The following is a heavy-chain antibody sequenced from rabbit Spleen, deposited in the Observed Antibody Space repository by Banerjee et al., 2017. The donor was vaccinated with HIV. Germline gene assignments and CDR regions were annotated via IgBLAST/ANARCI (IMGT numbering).Heavy chain of an antibody. Sequence: QALEEDGGEGVMPAGGFMLLCTAAGVFFISTGYMCWVRQAPGKGLEWIVCIDAGISGFPYSATWANGQITCSKHPYTPVTLQMTSLTAADPYTYFCARNYMNDFDPWGQGTLVTVS. V-gene: IGHV1S40*01. J-gene: IGHJ2*01. CDR3: ARNYMNDFDP. CDR2: IDAGISGFP. CDR1: GVFFISTGY. D-gene: IGHD1-1*01.